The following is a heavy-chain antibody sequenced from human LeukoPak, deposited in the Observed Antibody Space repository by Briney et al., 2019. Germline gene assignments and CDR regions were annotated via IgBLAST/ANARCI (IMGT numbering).Heavy chain of an antibody. V-gene: IGHV3-74*01. CDR3: ARDQNGPYYYMDV. CDR2: IKSDGTGA. D-gene: IGHD2-8*01. CDR1: GFSFSIYW. J-gene: IGHJ6*03. Sequence: GGSLRLSCAASGFSFSIYWMPWVRQAPGKGLVWVSRIKSDGTGASYADSVTGRFTISRDNAENTLYLQMHSLRAEDTAVYYCARDQNGPYYYMDVWGKGTTVTVSS.